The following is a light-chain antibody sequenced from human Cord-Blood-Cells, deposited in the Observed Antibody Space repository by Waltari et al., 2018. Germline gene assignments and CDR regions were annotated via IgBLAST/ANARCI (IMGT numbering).Light chain of an antibody. J-gene: IGLJ2*01. CDR2: DVS. CDR3: SSYTSSSTVV. CDR1: SSDVGGYDY. V-gene: IGLV2-14*01. Sequence: QSALTKPASVSGSPGQSITISCTGNSSDVGGYDYVSWYHQHPGKAPKLMMYDVSNRPSGVSDRFAGAKSGNTASLTISGLQAEDEADYYCSSYTSSSTVVFGGGTKLTVL.